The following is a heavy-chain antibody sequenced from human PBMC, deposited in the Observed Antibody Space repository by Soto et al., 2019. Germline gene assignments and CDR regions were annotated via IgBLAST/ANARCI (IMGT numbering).Heavy chain of an antibody. J-gene: IGHJ3*02. Sequence: QVQLQESGPGLVKPSETLSLTCTVSGGSISSYYWSWIRQPPGKGLEWIGYIYYSGSTNYNPSLMSRVTISVDTSKNQFSQKLSSVTAADTAVYYCAGHYLGTVTRTVFSAFDIWGQGTMVTVSS. CDR3: AGHYLGTVTRTVFSAFDI. CDR2: IYYSGST. V-gene: IGHV4-59*08. CDR1: GGSISSYY. D-gene: IGHD4-17*01.